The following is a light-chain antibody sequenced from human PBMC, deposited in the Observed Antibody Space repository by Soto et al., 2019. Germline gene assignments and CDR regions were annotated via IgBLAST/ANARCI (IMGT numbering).Light chain of an antibody. J-gene: IGKJ1*01. Sequence: IVFTQSPSTVSLSPGERATLSCRASQSVSSSYLAWYQQKPGQAPRLLIYGASSRATGIPDRFSGSGSGTDFTLTISRLEPEDFAVYYCQQYNSWLWTFGQGTKVDIK. CDR1: QSVSSSY. CDR2: GAS. V-gene: IGKV3-20*01. CDR3: QQYNSWLWT.